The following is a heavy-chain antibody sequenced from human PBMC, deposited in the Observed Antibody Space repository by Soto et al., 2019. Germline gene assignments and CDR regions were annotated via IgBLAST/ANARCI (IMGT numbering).Heavy chain of an antibody. CDR2: ISGSGGST. D-gene: IGHD6-19*01. CDR3: AKDLSSIAVAGSMDV. CDR1: GFTFSSYA. V-gene: IGHV3-23*01. Sequence: VGSLRLSCAASGFTFSSYAMSWVRQAPGKGLEWVSAISGSGGSTYYADSVKGRFTISRDNSKNTLYLQMNSLRAEDTAVYYCAKDLSSIAVAGSMDVWGQGTTVTVSS. J-gene: IGHJ6*02.